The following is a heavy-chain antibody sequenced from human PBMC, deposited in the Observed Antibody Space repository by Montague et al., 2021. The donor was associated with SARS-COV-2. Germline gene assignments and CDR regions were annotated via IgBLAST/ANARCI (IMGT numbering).Heavy chain of an antibody. J-gene: IGHJ4*02. CDR2: IYYSGST. CDR1: GGSISSSSYY. CDR3: ARFVRYCSRTSCYAFDY. D-gene: IGHD2-2*01. V-gene: IGHV4-39*01. Sequence: SETLSLTCTVSGGSISSSSYYWGWIRQPPGKGLEWIGNIYYSGSTYYNPSLKSRVTISVDTSKNQFSLKLSSVTAADTAIYYCARFVRYCSRTSCYAFDYWGQGTLVTVSS.